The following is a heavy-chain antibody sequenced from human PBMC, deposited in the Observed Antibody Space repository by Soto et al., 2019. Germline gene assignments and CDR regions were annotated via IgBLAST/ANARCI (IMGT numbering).Heavy chain of an antibody. Sequence: HLVESGGGLVKPGGSLRLSCAASGFTFSNAWMSWVRQAPGKGLEWVGRIKGEADGGTTDYAAPVKGRITISRDHSKDTRYLQRNSLKTEDTAVYYCTTGLSNGYYNFDYWGQGTPVTVSS. CDR1: GFTFSNAW. CDR3: TTGLSNGYYNFDY. V-gene: IGHV3-15*01. CDR2: IKGEADGGTT. J-gene: IGHJ4*02. D-gene: IGHD3-22*01.